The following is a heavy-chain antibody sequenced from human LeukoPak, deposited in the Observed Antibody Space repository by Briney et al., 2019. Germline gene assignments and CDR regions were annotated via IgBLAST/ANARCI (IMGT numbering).Heavy chain of an antibody. J-gene: IGHJ3*02. D-gene: IGHD2/OR15-2a*01. V-gene: IGHV3-9*01. CDR1: GFIFDDYA. Sequence: PGRSLRLSCAASGFIFDDYAMHWVRQAPGKGLEWVSGISWDSDSIDYADSVKGRFTVSRDNAQNSLYLQMNSLRVEDTAMYYCARDIESDALDIWGQGTMVTVSS. CDR3: ARDIESDALDI. CDR2: ISWDSDSI.